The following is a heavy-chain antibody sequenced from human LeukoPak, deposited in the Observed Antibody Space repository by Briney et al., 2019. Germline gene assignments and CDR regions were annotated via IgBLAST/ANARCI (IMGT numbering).Heavy chain of an antibody. J-gene: IGHJ4*02. D-gene: IGHD3-22*01. CDR3: ARERDFYDSSGSPSY. Sequence: PSETLSLTCTVSGSSISSSSYYWGWIRQPPGKGLEWIGSIYYSGSTYYNPSLKSRVTISVDTSKNQFSLKLSSVTAADTAVYYCARERDFYDSSGSPSYWGQGTLVIVSS. V-gene: IGHV4-39*07. CDR2: IYYSGST. CDR1: GSSISSSSYY.